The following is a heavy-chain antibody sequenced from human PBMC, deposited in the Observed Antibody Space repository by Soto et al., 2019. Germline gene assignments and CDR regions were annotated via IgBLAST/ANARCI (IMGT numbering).Heavy chain of an antibody. D-gene: IGHD5-18*01. J-gene: IGHJ6*02. CDR2: ILYDGGNK. CDR1: GFTFSSYT. Sequence: GGSLRLSCAASGFTFSSYTIHWVRPAPGKGLEWVALILYDGGNKYYADSVKGGFTISRDNSKNTLYLQMNSLRAEDTAVYYCARDNGYSHGHGMDVWGQGTTVTVS. CDR3: ARDNGYSHGHGMDV. V-gene: IGHV3-30-3*01.